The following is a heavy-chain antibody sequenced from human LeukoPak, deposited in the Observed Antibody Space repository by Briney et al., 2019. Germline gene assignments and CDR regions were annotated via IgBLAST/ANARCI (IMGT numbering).Heavy chain of an antibody. D-gene: IGHD3-10*01. CDR1: GGSFSGYY. CDR3: ARGQTSGITMVWGAFGY. CDR2: INHSGST. Sequence: SETLSLTCAVYGGSFSGYYWSWLRQPPGKGLEWIGEINHSGSTNYNPSLKSRVTISVDTSKNQFSLKLSSVTAADTAVYYCARGQTSGITMVWGAFGYWGQGTLVTVSS. J-gene: IGHJ4*02. V-gene: IGHV4-34*01.